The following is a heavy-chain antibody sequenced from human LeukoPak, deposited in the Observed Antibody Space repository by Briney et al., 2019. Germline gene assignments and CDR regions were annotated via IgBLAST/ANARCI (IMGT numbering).Heavy chain of an antibody. Sequence: GGSLRLSCAASGFTFSSYSMHWVRQAPGKGLEWVSSISSSSSYIYYADSVKGRFTISRDNAKNSLYLQMNSLRAEDTAVYYCARGQGRSSGWYRFDYWGQGTLVTVSS. V-gene: IGHV3-21*01. CDR2: ISSSSSYI. CDR1: GFTFSSYS. J-gene: IGHJ4*02. CDR3: ARGQGRSSGWYRFDY. D-gene: IGHD6-19*01.